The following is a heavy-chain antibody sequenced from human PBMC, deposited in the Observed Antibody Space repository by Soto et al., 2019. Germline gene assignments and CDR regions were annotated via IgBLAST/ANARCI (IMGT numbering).Heavy chain of an antibody. CDR3: ARAPGYFNWDPNWFDP. V-gene: IGHV3-7*01. J-gene: IGHJ5*02. CDR1: GFTFSSYW. CDR2: IKQDGSEK. Sequence: GGSLRLSCAASGFTFSSYWMSWVRQAPGKGLEWVANIKQDGSEKYYVDSVKGRFTISRDNAKNSLYLQMNSLRAEDTAVYYCARAPGYFNWDPNWFDPWGQGTLVTVSS. D-gene: IGHD3-9*01.